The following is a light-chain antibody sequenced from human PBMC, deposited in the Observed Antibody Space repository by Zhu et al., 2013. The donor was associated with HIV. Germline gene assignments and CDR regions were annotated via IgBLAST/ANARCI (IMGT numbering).Light chain of an antibody. CDR2: EVS. J-gene: IGLJ2*01. CDR3: SSYAGDNTLV. CDR1: NSDVGSYNL. Sequence: QSALTQPASVSGSPGQSITISCTGSNSDVGSYNLVSWYQQHPGRAPKLIIYEVSNRPSGVSNRFSGSKSGNTASLTVSGLQAEDEADYFCSSYAGDNTLVFGGGTKLTVL. V-gene: IGLV2-23*02.